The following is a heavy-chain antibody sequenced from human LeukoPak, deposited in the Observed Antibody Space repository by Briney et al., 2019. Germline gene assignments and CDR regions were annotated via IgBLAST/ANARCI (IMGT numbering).Heavy chain of an antibody. D-gene: IGHD6-19*01. Sequence: PSETLSLTCAVYGGSFSGYYWSWIRQPPGKGLEWIGEINHSGSTNYNPSLKSRVTISVDTSKNQFSLKLSSVTAADTAVYYCARLYLQWLVPSRFDYWGQGTLVTVSS. CDR3: ARLYLQWLVPSRFDY. CDR1: GGSFSGYY. V-gene: IGHV4-34*01. CDR2: INHSGST. J-gene: IGHJ4*02.